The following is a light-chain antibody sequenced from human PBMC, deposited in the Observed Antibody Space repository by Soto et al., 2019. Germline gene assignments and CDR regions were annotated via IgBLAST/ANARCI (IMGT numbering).Light chain of an antibody. V-gene: IGKV4-1*01. CDR1: QSVLYSSNNKNY. Sequence: DIVLTQSPDSLAVSLGERATINCKSSQSVLYSSNNKNYLAWYQQKPGQPPKLLIYWASTRESGVPDRFSGSGSGTDFTLTISSLQAEDVPVYYCQQYYSTPLTFGGGTKVEI. J-gene: IGKJ4*01. CDR2: WAS. CDR3: QQYYSTPLT.